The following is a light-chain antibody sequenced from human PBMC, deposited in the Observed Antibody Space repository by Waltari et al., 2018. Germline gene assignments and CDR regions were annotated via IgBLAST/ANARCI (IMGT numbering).Light chain of an antibody. Sequence: DIQMSQSPSSLSASVEDRDTITCRASQSISSYLNWYQQKPGKAPKLLISAASSLQRGVPSRFSGSGSGTDFTLTISRLQPEDFATYYCQQSYSTPRFGGGTKVEIK. CDR3: QQSYSTPR. J-gene: IGKJ4*01. V-gene: IGKV1-39*01. CDR2: AAS. CDR1: QSISSY.